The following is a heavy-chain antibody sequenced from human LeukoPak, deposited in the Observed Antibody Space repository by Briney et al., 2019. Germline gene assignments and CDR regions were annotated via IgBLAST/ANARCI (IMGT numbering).Heavy chain of an antibody. CDR3: ARGDWTNYYXYGMDV. CDR2: INPNSGGT. CDR1: GYTFTGYY. V-gene: IGHV1-2*02. J-gene: IGHJ6*02. Sequence: ASVKVSCKASGYTFTGYYMHWVRQAPGQGLEWMGWINPNSGGTNYAQKFQGRVTMTRDTSISTAYMELSRLRSDDTAVYYCARGDWTNYYXYGMDVWGQGTTVTVSS. D-gene: IGHD2-21*02.